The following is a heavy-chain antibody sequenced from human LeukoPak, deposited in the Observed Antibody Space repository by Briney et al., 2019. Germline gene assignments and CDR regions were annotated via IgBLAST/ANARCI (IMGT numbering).Heavy chain of an antibody. J-gene: IGHJ4*02. Sequence: SVKVSCKASGGTFSSYAISWVRQAPGQGLEWMGGIIPIFGTANYAQKSQGRVTITADESTSTAYMELSSLRSEDTAVYYCARGGIQLSPLDYWGQGTLVTVSS. D-gene: IGHD5-18*01. CDR3: ARGGIQLSPLDY. CDR1: GGTFSSYA. CDR2: IIPIFGTA. V-gene: IGHV1-69*01.